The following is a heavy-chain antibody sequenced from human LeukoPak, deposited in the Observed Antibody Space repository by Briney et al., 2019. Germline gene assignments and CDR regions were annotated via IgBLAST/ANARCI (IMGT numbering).Heavy chain of an antibody. CDR2: ISSSGSTI. V-gene: IGHV3-48*03. CDR3: ARVDTSGLYP. Sequence: PGGSLRLSCAAAGFTFSSYEINWVRQAPGKGLEWVSSISSSGSTIYYADSVKGRFTISRDNAKNSLYLQMNSLRAEDTAVYYCARVDTSGLYPWGQGTLVTVSS. CDR1: GFTFSSYE. J-gene: IGHJ5*02. D-gene: IGHD3-22*01.